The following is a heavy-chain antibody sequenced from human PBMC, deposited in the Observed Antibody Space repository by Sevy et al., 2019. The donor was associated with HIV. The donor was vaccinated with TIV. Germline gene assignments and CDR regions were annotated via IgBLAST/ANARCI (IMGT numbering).Heavy chain of an antibody. J-gene: IGHJ3*02. CDR2: IYSNGDI. D-gene: IGHD3-10*01. CDR3: AREAHCGSPLWGGFDI. Sequence: GGSLRLSCAASGFTFSYYPMHWVRQAPGKGLEHVSAIYSNGDIYYANSVKGRFTISRDNSKNTLYLQMGSLRADDMAVYYCAREAHCGSPLWGGFDIWGQGTMVTVSS. V-gene: IGHV3-64*01. CDR1: GFTFSYYP.